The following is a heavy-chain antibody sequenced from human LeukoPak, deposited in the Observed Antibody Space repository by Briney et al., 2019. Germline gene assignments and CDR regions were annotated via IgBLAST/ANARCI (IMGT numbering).Heavy chain of an antibody. CDR2: INPSGGST. CDR1: GYTFTSYG. Sequence: GASVKVSCKASGYTFTSYGISWVRQAPGQGLEWMGIINPSGGSTSYAQKFQGRVTMTRDTSTSTVYMELSSLRSEDTAVYYCARASGAGGMLYGPDYWGQGTLVTVSS. CDR3: ARASGAGGMLYGPDY. V-gene: IGHV1-46*01. J-gene: IGHJ4*02. D-gene: IGHD2-8*01.